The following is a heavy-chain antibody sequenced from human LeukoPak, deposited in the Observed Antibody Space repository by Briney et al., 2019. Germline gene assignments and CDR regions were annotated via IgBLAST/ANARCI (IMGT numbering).Heavy chain of an antibody. CDR1: GGSISSYY. D-gene: IGHD2-2*02. CDR2: IYTSGST. Sequence: SETLSLTCTVSGGSISSYYWSWIRQPAGKGLEWIGRIYTSGSTNYNPSLKSRVTMSVDTSKNQFSLKLSSVTAGDTAVYYCARDCSSTSCYTDWGQGTLVTVSS. V-gene: IGHV4-4*07. CDR3: ARDCSSTSCYTD. J-gene: IGHJ4*02.